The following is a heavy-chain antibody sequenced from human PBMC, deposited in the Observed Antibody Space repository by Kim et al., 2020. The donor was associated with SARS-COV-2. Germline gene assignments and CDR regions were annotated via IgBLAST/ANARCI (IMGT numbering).Heavy chain of an antibody. Sequence: ASVKVSCKASGYTFTSYAMHWVRQAPGQRLEWMGWINAGNGNTKYSQKFQGRVTITRDTSASTAYIELSSLRSEDTAVYYCARRTPARTFGADFRFDPWGQGTLVTVSS. CDR2: INAGNGNT. CDR1: GYTFTSYA. V-gene: IGHV1-3*01. CDR3: ARRTPARTFGADFRFDP. D-gene: IGHD3-16*01. J-gene: IGHJ5*02.